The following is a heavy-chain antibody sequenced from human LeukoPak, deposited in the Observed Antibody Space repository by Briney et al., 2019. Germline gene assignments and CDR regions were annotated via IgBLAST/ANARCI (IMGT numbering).Heavy chain of an antibody. D-gene: IGHD3-3*01. J-gene: IGHJ4*02. Sequence: GGSLRLSCAASGFTFSSYSMNWVRQAPGKGLEWVSSISSSSSYIYYAGSVKGRFTISRDNAKNSLYLQMNSLRAEDTAVYYCARGEAYYDFWSGYPFDYWGQGTLVTVSS. CDR3: ARGEAYYDFWSGYPFDY. V-gene: IGHV3-21*01. CDR1: GFTFSSYS. CDR2: ISSSSSYI.